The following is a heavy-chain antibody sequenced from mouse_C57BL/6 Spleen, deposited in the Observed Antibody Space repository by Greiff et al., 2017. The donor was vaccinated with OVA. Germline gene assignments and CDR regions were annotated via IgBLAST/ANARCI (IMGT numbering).Heavy chain of an antibody. Sequence: EVKLVESGEGLVKPGGSLKLSCAASGFTFSSYAMSWVRQTPEKRLEWVAYISSGGDYIYYADTVKGRFTIARDNARNALYLQMSSLKSENTAMYYCTRDRHYFDYWGQGTTLTVSS. V-gene: IGHV5-9-1*02. J-gene: IGHJ2*01. CDR2: ISSGGDYI. CDR3: TRDRHYFDY. CDR1: GFTFSSYA.